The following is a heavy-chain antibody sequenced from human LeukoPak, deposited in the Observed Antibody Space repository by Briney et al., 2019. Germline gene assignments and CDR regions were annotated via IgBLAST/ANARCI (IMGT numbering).Heavy chain of an antibody. CDR2: ISYSGST. Sequence: SETLSLTCSVSGGSVTSGSYYWSWIRQPPGKELEWIGYISYSGSTNNNPSLKSRVTISVDTSKNQFSLKLSSVTAADTAVYYCARTGTDILTGYGLYYFDYWGQGTLVTVSS. J-gene: IGHJ4*02. CDR3: ARTGTDILTGYGLYYFDY. D-gene: IGHD3-9*01. V-gene: IGHV4-61*01. CDR1: GGSVTSGSYY.